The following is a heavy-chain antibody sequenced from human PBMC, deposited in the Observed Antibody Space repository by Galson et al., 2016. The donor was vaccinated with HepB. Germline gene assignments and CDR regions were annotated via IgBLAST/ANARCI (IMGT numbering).Heavy chain of an antibody. CDR2: ISYDGSNN. CDR3: AKDGGLRLHVEGFPGY. D-gene: IGHD5-12*01. CDR1: GFTFSSYG. Sequence: SLRLSCAASGFTFSSYGMHWVRQAPGKGLEWVAVISYDGSNNYYADSVKGRFTISRDNSKNTLYLQMNSLRAEDTAVYYCAKDGGLRLHVEGFPGYWGQGTLVTVSS. J-gene: IGHJ4*02. V-gene: IGHV3-30*18.